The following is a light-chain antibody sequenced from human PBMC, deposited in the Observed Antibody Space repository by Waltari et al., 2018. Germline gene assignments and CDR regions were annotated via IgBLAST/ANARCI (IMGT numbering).Light chain of an antibody. CDR1: SSDVGGYTY. CDR2: DVS. V-gene: IGLV2-11*01. J-gene: IGLJ3*02. Sequence: QSALTQPRSVSGSPGPSVTLSCTGTSSDVGGYTYFFWYQQPPGKAPKLMIYDVSKRPSGGPDRFSGSKSGNTASLTISGLQAEDEADYYCCSYAGSYTWVFGGGTKLTVL. CDR3: CSYAGSYTWV.